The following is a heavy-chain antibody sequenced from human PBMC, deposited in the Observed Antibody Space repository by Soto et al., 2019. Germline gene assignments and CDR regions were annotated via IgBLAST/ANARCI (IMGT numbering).Heavy chain of an antibody. V-gene: IGHV2-5*02. CDR1: GFSLTTSGVG. D-gene: IGHD3-3*01. Sequence: QITLNESGPTVVNPTETLTLTCTFSGFSLTTSGVGVGWVRQSPGKAPELLAFIYWDDDKRYSTSLKRRLTITTDASKTQVVLTMASGDPADTANYYCAHRVRAVFGLVTTTATYFDFWGQGTPVVVSS. J-gene: IGHJ4*02. CDR2: IYWDDDK. CDR3: AHRVRAVFGLVTTTATYFDF.